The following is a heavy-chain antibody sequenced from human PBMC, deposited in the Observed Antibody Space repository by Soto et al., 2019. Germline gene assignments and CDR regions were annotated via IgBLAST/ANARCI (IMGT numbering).Heavy chain of an antibody. Sequence: GGSLRLSCAASGFTFSSYAMHWVRQAPGKGLEYVSAISSNGGSTYYANSVKGRFTISRDNSKNTLYLQMGSLRAEDMAVYYCATALAATLKYYFDYWGQGTQVTVSS. D-gene: IGHD2-15*01. CDR2: ISSNGGST. V-gene: IGHV3-64*01. CDR3: ATALAATLKYYFDY. CDR1: GFTFSSYA. J-gene: IGHJ4*02.